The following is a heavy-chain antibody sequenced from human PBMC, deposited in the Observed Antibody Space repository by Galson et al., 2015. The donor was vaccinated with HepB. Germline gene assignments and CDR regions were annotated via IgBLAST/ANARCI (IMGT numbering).Heavy chain of an antibody. Sequence: SVKVSCKASGGTFSSYAISWVRQAPGQGLEWMGGIIPIFGTANYAQKFQGRVTITADESTSTAYMELSSLRSEDTAVYYCARDVYSSGWFLRGGAFDIWGQGTMVTVSS. CDR3: ARDVYSSGWFLRGGAFDI. D-gene: IGHD6-19*01. CDR2: IIPIFGTA. CDR1: GGTFSSYA. V-gene: IGHV1-69*13. J-gene: IGHJ3*02.